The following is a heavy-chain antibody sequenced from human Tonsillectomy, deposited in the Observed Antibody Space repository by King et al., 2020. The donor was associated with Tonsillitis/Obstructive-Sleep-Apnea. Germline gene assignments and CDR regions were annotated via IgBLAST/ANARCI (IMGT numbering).Heavy chain of an antibody. J-gene: IGHJ4*02. Sequence: VQLQQWGAGLLKPSETLSITCAVYGGSFSGYYWSWIRQPPGKGLEWIGEINHSGNTNYTPSLKRRVTISVDTSKNQFSLKLSSVTAADTAVYYCASLVYCSSTSCYSIFDYWGQGTLVTVSS. V-gene: IGHV4-34*01. CDR1: GGSFSGYY. CDR2: INHSGNT. CDR3: ASLVYCSSTSCYSIFDY. D-gene: IGHD2-2*01.